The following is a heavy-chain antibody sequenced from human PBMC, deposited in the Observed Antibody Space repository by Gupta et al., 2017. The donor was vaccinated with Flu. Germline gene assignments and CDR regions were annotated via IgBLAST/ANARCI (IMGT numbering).Heavy chain of an antibody. V-gene: IGHV3-15*01. D-gene: IGHD2-2*01. Sequence: MNGVRQAPGKGLEWVGRIKSKSEGETIDYAAPGKGRFTISKDASMGTLYLRMDSLKTEDTAVYYCTTPRYCTSTSCGSIDYWGQGTLVTVSS. CDR2: IKSKSEGETI. CDR3: TTPRYCTSTSCGSIDY. J-gene: IGHJ4*02.